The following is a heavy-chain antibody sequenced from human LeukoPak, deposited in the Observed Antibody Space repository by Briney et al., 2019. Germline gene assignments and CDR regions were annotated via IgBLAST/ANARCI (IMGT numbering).Heavy chain of an antibody. CDR2: INPSGGSN. D-gene: IGHD2-21*01. Sequence: ASVKVSCKASGYTFTSYDINWVRQATGQGLEWMGIINPSGGSNTYAQKFQGRVTMTRDMSTSTVYMELSSLRSEDTAVYYCAREHRSIPRFDPWGQGTLVTVSS. V-gene: IGHV1-46*01. CDR1: GYTFTSYD. J-gene: IGHJ5*02. CDR3: AREHRSIPRFDP.